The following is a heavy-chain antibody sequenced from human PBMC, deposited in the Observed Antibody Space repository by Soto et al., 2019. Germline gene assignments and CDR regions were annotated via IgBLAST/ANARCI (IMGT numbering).Heavy chain of an antibody. J-gene: IGHJ4*02. V-gene: IGHV3-9*01. Sequence: PGGSLRLSCAASGFTFDNYAMHWVRQAPGKGLAXXSXXXXXSXXXAYAYSVKGRFTISIDNGKNSLYLQRKSMRAEDTAFYYCAKDTGPNWGQGTLVTVSS. CDR3: AKDTGPN. CDR1: GFTFDNYA. CDR2: XXXXSXXX.